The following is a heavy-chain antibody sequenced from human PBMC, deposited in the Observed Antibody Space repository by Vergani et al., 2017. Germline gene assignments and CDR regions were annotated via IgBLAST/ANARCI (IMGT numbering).Heavy chain of an antibody. CDR3: ARVATRVARENDAFDI. CDR1: GFTLSSHA. J-gene: IGHJ3*02. CDR2: IWYDGSKE. D-gene: IGHD5-12*01. V-gene: IGHV3-33*01. Sequence: QVQLEESGGGVVQPGRSLRLSCAGSGFTLSSHAMHWVRQAPGKGLEWVAFIWYDGSKEYYADSVKGRFTISRDNSKNTLYLQMNSLRAEDTAVYYCARVATRVARENDAFDIWGQGTMVTVSS.